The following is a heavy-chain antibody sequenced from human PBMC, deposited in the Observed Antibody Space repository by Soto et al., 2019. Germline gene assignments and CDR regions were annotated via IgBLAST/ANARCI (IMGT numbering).Heavy chain of an antibody. CDR2: ISSNGVGT. Sequence: GGSLRLSCAACGFTLSGYAMDWVCQAPGKGLEYVSGISSNGVGTYYANSVQGRFTISRDNSKNTVYLQMGSLRPEDMAVYYCARRARPDFYYMDVWGKGTTVTVSS. CDR3: ARRARPDFYYMDV. D-gene: IGHD6-6*01. J-gene: IGHJ6*03. V-gene: IGHV3-64*01. CDR1: GFTLSGYA.